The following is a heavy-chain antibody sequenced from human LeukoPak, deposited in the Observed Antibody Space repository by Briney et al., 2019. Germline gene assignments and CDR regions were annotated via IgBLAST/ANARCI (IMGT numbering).Heavy chain of an antibody. CDR1: GFTFSSYT. V-gene: IGHV3-30-3*01. J-gene: IGHJ4*02. Sequence: GGSLRLSCAASGFTFSSYTMHWVRQAPGKGLEWVAVISYDGSNKYYADSVKGRFTISRDNSKNTLYLQMNSLRAEDTAVYYCAKDLAGYFDYWGQGTLVTVSS. D-gene: IGHD6-25*01. CDR3: AKDLAGYFDY. CDR2: ISYDGSNK.